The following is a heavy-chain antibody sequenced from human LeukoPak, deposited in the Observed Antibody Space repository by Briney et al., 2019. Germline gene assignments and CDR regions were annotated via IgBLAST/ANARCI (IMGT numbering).Heavy chain of an antibody. V-gene: IGHV1-69*13. CDR1: GGTFSIYA. D-gene: IGHD2-2*01. J-gene: IGHJ3*02. CDR3: ARDRGYCSSTSCPHDAFDI. CDR2: IIPIFGTA. Sequence: SVKVSCKASGGTFSIYAISWVRQAPGPGLEWMGGIIPIFGTANYAQKFQGRVTITADESTSTAYMELSSLRSADTAVYYCARDRGYCSSTSCPHDAFDIWGQGTMVTVSS.